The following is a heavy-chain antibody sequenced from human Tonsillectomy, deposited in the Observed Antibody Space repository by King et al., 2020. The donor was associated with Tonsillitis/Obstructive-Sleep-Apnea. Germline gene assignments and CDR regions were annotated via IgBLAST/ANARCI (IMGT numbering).Heavy chain of an antibody. CDR1: GFTVISNY. Sequence: VQLVESGGGLIQPGGSLRLSCAASGFTVISNYMIWVRQAPGKGLEWGSVIYSGGSTYYADPVKGRFTISRENSKNTLYLQMKSLRAEDTAVYYCARIVTIVGATQFDPWGRGTLVTVSS. CDR3: ARIVTIVGATQFDP. D-gene: IGHD1-26*01. CDR2: IYSGGST. J-gene: IGHJ5*02. V-gene: IGHV3-53*01.